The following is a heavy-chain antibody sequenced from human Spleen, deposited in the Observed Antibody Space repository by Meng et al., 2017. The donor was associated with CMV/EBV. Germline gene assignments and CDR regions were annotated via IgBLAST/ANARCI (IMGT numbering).Heavy chain of an antibody. V-gene: IGHV1-2*02. Sequence: ASVKVSCKASGYTFTGYYIHWVRQAPGQGLEWMGWIGANSGGTNYAQKFQGRVTMTRDTSISTAYMELSSLRSDDTAVYYCSRLIENWLDPWGQGTLVTVSS. CDR2: IGANSGGT. CDR3: SRLIENWLDP. CDR1: GYTFTGYY. J-gene: IGHJ5*02.